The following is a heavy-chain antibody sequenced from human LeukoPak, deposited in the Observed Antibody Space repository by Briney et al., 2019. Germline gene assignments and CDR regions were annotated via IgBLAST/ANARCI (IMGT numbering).Heavy chain of an antibody. V-gene: IGHV3-33*01. CDR2: IWYDGSNK. J-gene: IGHJ6*04. D-gene: IGHD2-21*02. CDR3: ARDREYCGGDCYSDYYYGMDV. Sequence: GGSLRLSCAASGFTFSSYGMHWVRQAPGKGLEWVAVIWYDGSNKYYADSVKGRFTISRDNSKNTLYLQMNSLRAEDTAVYYCARDREYCGGDCYSDYYYGMDVWGKGTTVAVSS. CDR1: GFTFSSYG.